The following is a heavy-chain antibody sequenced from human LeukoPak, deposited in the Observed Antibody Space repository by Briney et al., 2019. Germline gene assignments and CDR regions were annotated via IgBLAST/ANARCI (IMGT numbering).Heavy chain of an antibody. V-gene: IGHV3-30*18. CDR2: ISYDGSNK. CDR1: GFTFSSYG. J-gene: IGHJ4*02. CDR3: AKAHGSGSYLDY. Sequence: GGSLRLSCAASGFTFSSYGMHWVRQAPGKGLEWVAVISYDGSNKYYADSVKGRFTISRDNSKNTLYLQMNSLRAEDTAVYYCAKAHGSGSYLDYWGQGTLVTVSS. D-gene: IGHD3-10*01.